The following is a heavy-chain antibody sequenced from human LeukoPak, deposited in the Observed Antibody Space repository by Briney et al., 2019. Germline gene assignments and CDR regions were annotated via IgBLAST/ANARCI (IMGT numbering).Heavy chain of an antibody. J-gene: IGHJ4*02. Sequence: GGSLRLSCAASGFTVSSNYMSWVRQAPGKGLEWVSVIYSGGSTYYADSVKGRFTISRDNSKNTLYLQMNSLRAEDTAVYYCAREAKDSSGWYLDYWGQGTLVTVSS. CDR3: AREAKDSSGWYLDY. D-gene: IGHD6-19*01. V-gene: IGHV3-53*01. CDR2: IYSGGST. CDR1: GFTVSSNY.